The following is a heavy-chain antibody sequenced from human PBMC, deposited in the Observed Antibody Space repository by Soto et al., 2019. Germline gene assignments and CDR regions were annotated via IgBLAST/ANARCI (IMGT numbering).Heavy chain of an antibody. D-gene: IGHD5-18*01. Sequence: EVQLLESGGGLVQPGGSLRLSCAASGFTFSTYAMSWVRQAPGKGLEWVSGISGSGGSTYYADSVKGRFTISRDNSKNTLYLQMNSLRAEDTAVYYCAKGGYSYGFLFDCWGQGTLVTVSS. CDR2: ISGSGGST. J-gene: IGHJ4*02. CDR1: GFTFSTYA. V-gene: IGHV3-23*01. CDR3: AKGGYSYGFLFDC.